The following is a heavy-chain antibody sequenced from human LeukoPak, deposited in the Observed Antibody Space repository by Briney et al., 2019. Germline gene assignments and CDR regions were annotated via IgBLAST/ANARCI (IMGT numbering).Heavy chain of an antibody. D-gene: IGHD3-10*01. Sequence: GGSLRLSCAASGFTFSSYWMSWVRQAPGKGLEWVANIKQGGSEKYYVDSVKGRFTISRDNAKNSLYLQMNSLKTEDTAVYYCTRHYYGSGWFLSYWGQGTLVTVSS. J-gene: IGHJ4*02. CDR1: GFTFSSYW. CDR2: IKQGGSEK. CDR3: TRHYYGSGWFLSY. V-gene: IGHV3-7*03.